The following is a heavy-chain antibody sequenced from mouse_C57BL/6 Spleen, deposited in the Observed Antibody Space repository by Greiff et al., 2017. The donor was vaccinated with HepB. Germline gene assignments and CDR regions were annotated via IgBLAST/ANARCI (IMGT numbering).Heavy chain of an antibody. Sequence: EVTLVESGGDLVKPGGSLKLSCAASGFTFSSYGLSWVRQTPDKRLAWVATISSGGSYTYYPDSVKGRITIARDNAKTTLYLQMSSLKSEDTAMYYCARHLGDGYWYFDVWGTGTTVTGSS. CDR3: ARHLGDGYWYFDV. CDR1: GFTFSSYG. D-gene: IGHD2-3*01. J-gene: IGHJ1*03. V-gene: IGHV5-6*01. CDR2: ISSGGSYT.